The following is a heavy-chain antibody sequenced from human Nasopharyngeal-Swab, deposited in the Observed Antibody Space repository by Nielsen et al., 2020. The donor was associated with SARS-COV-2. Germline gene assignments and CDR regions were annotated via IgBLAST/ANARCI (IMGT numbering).Heavy chain of an antibody. Sequence: GESLKISCAASGFTFSGSAMHWVRQASGKGLEWVGRIRSKANSYATAYAASVKGRFTISRDNSKNTLYLQMNSLRAEDTAVYYCAKDLSYYYDSSGGGMDVWGQGTTVTVSS. V-gene: IGHV3-73*01. CDR3: AKDLSYYYDSSGGGMDV. J-gene: IGHJ6*02. CDR2: IRSKANSYAT. D-gene: IGHD3-22*01. CDR1: GFTFSGSA.